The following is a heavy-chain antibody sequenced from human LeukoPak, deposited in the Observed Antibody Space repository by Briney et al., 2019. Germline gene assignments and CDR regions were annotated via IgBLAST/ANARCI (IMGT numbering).Heavy chain of an antibody. J-gene: IGHJ4*02. D-gene: IGHD6-19*01. CDR2: INHSGST. CDR1: GGSFGGYY. Sequence: PSETLSLTCAVYGGSFGGYYWSWIRQPPGKGLEWIGEINHSGSTNYNPSLKSRVTISVDTSKNQFSLKLSSVTAADTAVYYCARGSRIAVAGRFDYWGQGTLVTVSS. CDR3: ARGSRIAVAGRFDY. V-gene: IGHV4-34*01.